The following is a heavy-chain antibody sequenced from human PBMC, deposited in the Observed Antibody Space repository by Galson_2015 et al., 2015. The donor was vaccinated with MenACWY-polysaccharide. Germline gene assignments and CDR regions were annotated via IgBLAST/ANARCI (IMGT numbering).Heavy chain of an antibody. Sequence: CAISGDSVSSNSAAWNWIRQSPSRGLEWLGRTYYRSKWYNDYAVSAKSRITINPDTSKNQFSLQLNSVTPEDTAVYYCASAQYSSGWYFDYWGQGTLVTVSS. CDR1: GDSVSSNSAA. J-gene: IGHJ4*02. CDR3: ASAQYSSGWYFDY. V-gene: IGHV6-1*01. D-gene: IGHD6-19*01. CDR2: TYYRSKWYN.